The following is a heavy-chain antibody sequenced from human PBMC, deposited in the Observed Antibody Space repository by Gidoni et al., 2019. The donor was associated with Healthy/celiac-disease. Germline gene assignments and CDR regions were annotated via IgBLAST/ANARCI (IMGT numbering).Heavy chain of an antibody. D-gene: IGHD3-22*01. J-gene: IGHJ5*02. CDR3: ASAYYYDSSGYYP. CDR1: GGSFSGYY. V-gene: IGHV4-34*01. CDR2: INHSGST. Sequence: QVQLQQWGAGLLKPSETLSLTCAVYGGSFSGYYWSWIRQPPGKGLEGIGEINHSGSTNYNPSLKSRVTISVDTSKNQFSLKLSSVTAADTAVYYCASAYYYDSSGYYPWGQGTLVTVSS.